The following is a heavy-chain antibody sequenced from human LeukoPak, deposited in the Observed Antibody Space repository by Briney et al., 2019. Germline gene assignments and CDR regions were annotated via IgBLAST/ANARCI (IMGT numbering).Heavy chain of an antibody. V-gene: IGHV3-9*01. J-gene: IGHJ6*02. CDR2: INWSRVSV. D-gene: IGHD4-17*01. Sequence: GGSLRLSCAASGFTFDDYAMHWVRHAPGQGLEWVSGINWSRVSVGYADSVKGRFTISRDNGKSSLYLQMNSLRAEDTALYYCAKAQYGDYGSYGMDAWGQGTTVTVSS. CDR1: GFTFDDYA. CDR3: AKAQYGDYGSYGMDA.